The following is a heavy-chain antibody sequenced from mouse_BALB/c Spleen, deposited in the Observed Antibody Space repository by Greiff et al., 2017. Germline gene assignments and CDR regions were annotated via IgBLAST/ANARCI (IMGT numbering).Heavy chain of an antibody. CDR2: ISYSGST. J-gene: IGHJ3*01. V-gene: IGHV3-2*02. CDR1: GYSITSDYA. D-gene: IGHD3-3*01. Sequence: VQLKQSGPGLVKPSQSLSLTCTVTGYSITSDYAWNWIRQFPGNKLEWMGYISYSGSTSYNPSLKSRISITRDTSKNQFFLQLNSVTTEDTATYYCAREGGDVAYWGQGTLVTVSA. CDR3: AREGGDVAY.